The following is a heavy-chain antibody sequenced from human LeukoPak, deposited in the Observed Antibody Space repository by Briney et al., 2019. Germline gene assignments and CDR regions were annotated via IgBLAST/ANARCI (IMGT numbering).Heavy chain of an antibody. Sequence: SVKVCCKASGATFSSYAISWVRQAPGQGREWMGRSSPILGIANYAQKCQGRVTITADKSTSTAYMELSSLRSEDTAVYYCASQDPGNYWGQGTLVTVSS. CDR3: ASQDPGNY. CDR2: SSPILGIA. D-gene: IGHD3-10*01. J-gene: IGHJ4*02. V-gene: IGHV1-69*04. CDR1: GATFSSYA.